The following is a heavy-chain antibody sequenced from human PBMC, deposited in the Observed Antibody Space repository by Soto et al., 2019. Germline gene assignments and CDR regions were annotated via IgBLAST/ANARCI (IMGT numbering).Heavy chain of an antibody. Sequence: KESGPTLVKPTQTLTLTCTFTGFSLSASGVGVGWIRQPPGKALEWLAIIYWDDAKHYSPSLKSSLTITKDTSKNQVVLTMTNMGPVDTAPYYCAHKGGGDRILDYWGQGTLVTVSS. V-gene: IGHV2-5*02. CDR1: GFSLSASGVG. CDR2: IYWDDAK. CDR3: AHKGGGDRILDY. D-gene: IGHD3-16*01. J-gene: IGHJ4*02.